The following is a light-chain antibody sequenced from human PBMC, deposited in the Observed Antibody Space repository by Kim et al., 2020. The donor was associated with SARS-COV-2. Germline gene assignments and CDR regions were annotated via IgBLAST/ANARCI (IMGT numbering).Light chain of an antibody. V-gene: IGLV1-44*01. Sequence: GTSATCSCSRASSNIGRNTVNWYQQLPGMAPKLLIYINNQRPSGVPDRFSGSKSGTSASLAISGLQSEDEADYYCAAWDDSLNGRVFGGGTKLTVL. CDR1: SSNIGRNT. J-gene: IGLJ3*02. CDR2: INN. CDR3: AAWDDSLNGRV.